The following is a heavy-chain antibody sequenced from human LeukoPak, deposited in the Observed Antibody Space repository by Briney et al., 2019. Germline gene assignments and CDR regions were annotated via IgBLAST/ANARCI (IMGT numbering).Heavy chain of an antibody. CDR3: AKEESQQLLYYHMDV. Sequence: GGSLRLSCVASGFTLTNYDISWVRQAPGKGLEWVSLVSRGGGAPYYADSVKGRFTVSRDISRNTVYLQMNGLRAEETAIYFCAKEESQQLLYYHMDVWGKGTMVTASS. CDR1: GFTLTNYD. V-gene: IGHV3-23*01. D-gene: IGHD6-13*01. CDR2: VSRGGGAP. J-gene: IGHJ6*03.